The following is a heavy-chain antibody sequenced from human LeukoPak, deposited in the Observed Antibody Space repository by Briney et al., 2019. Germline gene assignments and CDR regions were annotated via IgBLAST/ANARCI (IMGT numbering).Heavy chain of an antibody. V-gene: IGHV4-34*01. J-gene: IGHJ5*02. CDR1: GGSFSGYY. CDR2: INHSGST. Sequence: SETLSLTCAVYGGSFSGYYWSWIRQPPGKGPEWIGEINHSGSTNYNPSLKSRVTISVDTSKNQFSLKLSSVTAADTAVYYCARPGTYNWNDGRWFDPWGQGTLVTVSS. D-gene: IGHD1-1*01. CDR3: ARPGTYNWNDGRWFDP.